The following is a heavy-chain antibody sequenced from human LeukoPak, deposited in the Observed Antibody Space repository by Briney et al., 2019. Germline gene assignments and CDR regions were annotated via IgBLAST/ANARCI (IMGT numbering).Heavy chain of an antibody. CDR3: AKEGGYSLFDY. D-gene: IGHD5-18*01. V-gene: IGHV3-21*04. CDR1: GFTFSRYS. CDR2: ISSSGSYI. Sequence: PGGSLRLSCGASGFTFSRYSMNWVRQAPGKGLEWVSSISSSGSYIYYADSVKGRFTISRDNAKNSLYLQMNSLRAEDTAAYYCAKEGGYSLFDYWGQGTLVTVSS. J-gene: IGHJ4*02.